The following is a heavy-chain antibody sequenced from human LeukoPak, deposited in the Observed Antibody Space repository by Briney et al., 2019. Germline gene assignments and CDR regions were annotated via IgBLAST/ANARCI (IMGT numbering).Heavy chain of an antibody. D-gene: IGHD2-2*01. CDR1: GGSISSGDYY. CDR2: IYYSGIT. Sequence: SQTLSLXCTVSGGSISSGDYYWSWIRQPPGKGLEWIGYIYYSGITYYNPSLKSRVTISVDTSKNQFSLKLSSVTAADTAVYYCARGGGYCSSTSCSGFDYWGQGTLVTVSS. V-gene: IGHV4-30-4*08. CDR3: ARGGGYCSSTSCSGFDY. J-gene: IGHJ4*02.